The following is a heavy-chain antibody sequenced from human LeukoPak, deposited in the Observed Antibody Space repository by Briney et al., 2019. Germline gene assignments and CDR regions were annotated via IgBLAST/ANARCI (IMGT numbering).Heavy chain of an antibody. CDR3: SRGLGSGNPVDI. CDR1: GFTFGAYG. Sequence: GGSQRLPCAASGFTFGAYGMSWFRQAPGKGLEWVGFIRSKTYGGTAEYAASVKGRFTISRDDSKSIAYLQMNSLKAEDTAVYYCSRGLGSGNPVDIWGQGTMVTVS. J-gene: IGHJ3*02. V-gene: IGHV3-49*03. CDR2: IRSKTYGGTA. D-gene: IGHD3-10*01.